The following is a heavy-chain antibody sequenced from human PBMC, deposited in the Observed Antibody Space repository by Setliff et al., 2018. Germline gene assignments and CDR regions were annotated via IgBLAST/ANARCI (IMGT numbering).Heavy chain of an antibody. D-gene: IGHD2-15*01. CDR3: ARICSGSGCYAGLES. Sequence: GESLKISCAASGFTFSTYRMHWVSQAPGKGLEWVAVIWGDGGTKYHADSVKGRFTISRDNSKNTLYLQMNSLRPEDTAVYYCARICSGSGCYAGLESWGQGTPVTVSS. CDR2: IWGDGGTK. V-gene: IGHV3-33*08. CDR1: GFTFSTYR. J-gene: IGHJ4*02.